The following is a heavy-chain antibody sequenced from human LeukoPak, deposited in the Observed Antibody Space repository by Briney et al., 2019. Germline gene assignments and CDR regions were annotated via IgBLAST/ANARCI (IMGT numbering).Heavy chain of an antibody. D-gene: IGHD2-15*01. V-gene: IGHV3-33*01. CDR3: ARGSDIVVVVAAAFDY. CDR1: GLTFSSYG. CDR2: IWYDGSNK. Sequence: GGSLRLSCAASGLTFSSYGMHWVRQAPGKGLEWVAVIWYDGSNKYYADSVKGRFTISRDNSKSTLYLQMNSLRAEDTAVYYCARGSDIVVVVAAAFDYWGQGTLVTVSS. J-gene: IGHJ4*02.